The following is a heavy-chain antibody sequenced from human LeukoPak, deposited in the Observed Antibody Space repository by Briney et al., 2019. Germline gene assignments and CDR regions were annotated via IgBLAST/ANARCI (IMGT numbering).Heavy chain of an antibody. CDR2: IGGSGTNT. CDR1: AFAFSSYA. CDR3: AKDRLSSGPRGFFDY. V-gene: IGHV3-23*01. Sequence: GGSLRLSCAASAFAFSSYAMSWVRQAPGKRLEWVSAIGGSGTNTYYADSVMGRFTISRDNSKNTLYLQMNSLRAEDTAVNYCAKDRLSSGPRGFFDYWGQGTLVTVSS. J-gene: IGHJ4*02. D-gene: IGHD6-19*01.